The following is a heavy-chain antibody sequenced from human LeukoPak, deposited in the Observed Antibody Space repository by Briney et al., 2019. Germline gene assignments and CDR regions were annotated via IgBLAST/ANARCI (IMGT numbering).Heavy chain of an antibody. CDR3: IKDMGFDLLKDAFHI. Sequence: PGASLRLSCLGSGFSLDDYAMHWVRQPPGKGMEWLSSISWDSGNQAYADSVKGRFTISRDNAKNSLFLQMNSLRPEDTAFYYCIKDMGFDLLKDAFHIWGQGTLVTVSS. CDR2: ISWDSGNQ. J-gene: IGHJ3*02. V-gene: IGHV3-9*01. D-gene: IGHD3-9*01. CDR1: GFSLDDYA.